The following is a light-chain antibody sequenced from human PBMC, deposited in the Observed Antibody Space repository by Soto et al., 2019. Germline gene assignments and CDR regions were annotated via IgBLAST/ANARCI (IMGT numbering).Light chain of an antibody. CDR2: DVT. J-gene: IGLJ1*01. Sequence: QSVLTQPASVSGSPGQSITISCTGSSSDVGGSNYVSWYQQHPGKAPKLMIYDVTNRPSGVSNRFSGSKSGNTASLTITGLQAEDEAVYYCSSYTSSSTLYVFGTGTKLTVL. CDR3: SSYTSSSTLYV. V-gene: IGLV2-14*01. CDR1: SSDVGGSNY.